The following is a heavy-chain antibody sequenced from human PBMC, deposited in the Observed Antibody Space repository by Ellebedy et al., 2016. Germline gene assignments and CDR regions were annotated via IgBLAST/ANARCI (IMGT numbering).Heavy chain of an antibody. CDR3: ARWNGGYDLVDAFDI. CDR1: GGSISSYY. D-gene: IGHD5-12*01. Sequence: SETLSLTXTVSGGSISSYYWSWIRQPPGKGLEWIGYIYYSGSTNYNPSLKSRVTISVDTSKNQFSLKLSSVTAADTAVYYCARWNGGYDLVDAFDIWGQGTMVTVSS. V-gene: IGHV4-59*08. J-gene: IGHJ3*02. CDR2: IYYSGST.